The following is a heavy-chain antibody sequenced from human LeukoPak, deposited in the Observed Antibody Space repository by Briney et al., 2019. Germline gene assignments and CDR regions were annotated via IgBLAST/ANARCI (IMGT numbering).Heavy chain of an antibody. V-gene: IGHV3-33*01. Sequence: GRSLGLSCAASGFTFSSYGMHWVRQAPGKGLEWVAVIWYDGSNKYYADSVKGRFTISRDNSKNTLYLQMNSLRAEDTAVYYCARSGSGWYYFDYWGQGTLVTVSS. J-gene: IGHJ4*02. D-gene: IGHD6-19*01. CDR3: ARSGSGWYYFDY. CDR1: GFTFSSYG. CDR2: IWYDGSNK.